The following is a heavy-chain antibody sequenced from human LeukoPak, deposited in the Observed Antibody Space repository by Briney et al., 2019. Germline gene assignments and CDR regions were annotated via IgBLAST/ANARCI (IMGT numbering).Heavy chain of an antibody. CDR2: ISSSSSYI. V-gene: IGHV3-21*01. D-gene: IGHD3-22*01. CDR1: GFTFSSYA. Sequence: GGSLRLSCAASGFTFSSYAMSWVRQAPGKGLEWVSSISSSSSYIYYADSVKGRFTISKDNAKNSLYLQMNSLRAEDTAVYYCARGPVYYDSSGYYPNYWGQGTLVTVSS. J-gene: IGHJ4*02. CDR3: ARGPVYYDSSGYYPNY.